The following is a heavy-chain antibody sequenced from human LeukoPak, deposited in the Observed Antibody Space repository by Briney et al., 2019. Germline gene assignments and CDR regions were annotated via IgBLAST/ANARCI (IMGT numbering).Heavy chain of an antibody. CDR3: ARGPIAAAGDY. J-gene: IGHJ4*02. V-gene: IGHV1-18*01. CDR2: INANNGNT. D-gene: IGHD6-13*01. CDR1: GYTFTSYG. Sequence: GASVKFSCKASGYTFTSYGITWVRQAPGQGLEWMGWINANNGNTNYAQNLQGRVTMTRDTSTSAAYMDLRSLRSDDTAVYYCARGPIAAAGDYWGQGTLVTVSS.